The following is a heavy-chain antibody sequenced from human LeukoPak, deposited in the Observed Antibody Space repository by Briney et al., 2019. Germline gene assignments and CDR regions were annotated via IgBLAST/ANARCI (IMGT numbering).Heavy chain of an antibody. CDR2: ISYDGGNK. CDR1: GFTFSSYG. CDR3: AKEPNTAVAGTLFDY. J-gene: IGHJ4*02. V-gene: IGHV3-30*18. Sequence: GGSLRLSCAASGFTFSSYGMHWVRQAPGKGLEWVAVISYDGGNKYYADSVKGRFTISRDNSKNTLYVQMNSLRAEDTAVYYCAKEPNTAVAGTLFDYWGQGTLVTVSS. D-gene: IGHD6-19*01.